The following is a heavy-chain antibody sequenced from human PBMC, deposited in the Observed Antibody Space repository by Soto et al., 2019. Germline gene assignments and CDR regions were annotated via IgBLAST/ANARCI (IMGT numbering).Heavy chain of an antibody. D-gene: IGHD6-6*01. CDR2: IYYSGST. CDR3: AKEYSSSWSWFGP. CDR1: GCSISSSSYY. J-gene: IGHJ5*02. Sequence: SETLSLTCTFSGCSISSSSYYWCWIRQPPGKGLEWIGSIYYSGSTYYNPSLKSRVTISVDTSKNQFSLKLSSVTAADTAVYYCAKEYSSSWSWFGPWGQGTLVTVS. V-gene: IGHV4-39*01.